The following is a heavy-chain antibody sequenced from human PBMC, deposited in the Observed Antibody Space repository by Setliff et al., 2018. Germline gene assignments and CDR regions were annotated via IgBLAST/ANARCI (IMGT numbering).Heavy chain of an antibody. CDR2: MNPITGAT. CDR1: GYTFTDYY. CDR3: AASPGGLGY. Sequence: ASVKVSCKTSGYTFTDYYMHWVRQDPGQGLEWMGWMNPITGATKYAQKFQARVTMTRDTSITTAYMDLSSLRSDDTAVYYCAASPGGLGYWGQGTLVTVSS. J-gene: IGHJ4*02. D-gene: IGHD3-10*01. V-gene: IGHV1-2*02.